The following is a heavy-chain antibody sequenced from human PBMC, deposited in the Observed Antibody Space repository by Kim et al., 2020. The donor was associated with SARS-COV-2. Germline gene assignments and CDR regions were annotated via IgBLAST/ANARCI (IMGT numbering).Heavy chain of an antibody. CDR1: GFTFSSYA. D-gene: IGHD3-3*01. CDR2: ISYDGSNK. Sequence: GGSLRLSCAASGFTFSSYAMHWVRQAPGKGLEWVAVISYDGSNKYYADSVKGRFTISRDNSKNTLYLQMNSLRAEDTAVYYCARDSHYYDFWSGYYTNWG. CDR3: ARDSHYYDFWSGYYTN. J-gene: IGHJ1*01. V-gene: IGHV3-30-3*01.